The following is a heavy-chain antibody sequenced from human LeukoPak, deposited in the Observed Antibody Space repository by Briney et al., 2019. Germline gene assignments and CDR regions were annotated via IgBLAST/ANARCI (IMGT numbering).Heavy chain of an antibody. V-gene: IGHV4-38-2*01. CDR3: ARESDSGGFSNY. CDR1: GNSISSGYY. Sequence: PSETLSLTCAVSGNSISSGYYWGWIRQPPGKGLEWIGTTYHSGSTSYNPSLKSRVTISVDTSENQFSLRLSSVTAADTAVYYCARESDSGGFSNYWGQGILVTVSS. J-gene: IGHJ4*02. D-gene: IGHD3-22*01. CDR2: TYHSGST.